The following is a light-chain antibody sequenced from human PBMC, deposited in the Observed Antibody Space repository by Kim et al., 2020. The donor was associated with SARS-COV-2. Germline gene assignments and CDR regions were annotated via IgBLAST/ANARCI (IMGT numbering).Light chain of an antibody. CDR2: EVN. J-gene: IGLJ3*02. CDR3: SSYGGNNNLM. V-gene: IGLV2-8*01. CDR1: SSDVGGYNY. Sequence: GQSVTISCTGTSSDVGGYNYVSWYQQHPGKAPKLMIFEVNKRPSGVPDRFSGSKSGNTASLTVSGLQAEDEADYYCSSYGGNNNLMFGGGTQLTVL.